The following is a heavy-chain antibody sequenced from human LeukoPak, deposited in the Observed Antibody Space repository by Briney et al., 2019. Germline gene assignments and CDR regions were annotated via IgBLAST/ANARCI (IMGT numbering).Heavy chain of an antibody. Sequence: GGSLTLSCSASGFTCSSYPMRWHPPAQGQGLVGVIDISGSCGRTYYADSVKGRFTISRDNSKNTLYLQMNSLRAEDTAVYYCAKDLIIDFWSGYYFDYWGQGTLVTVSS. CDR3: AKDLIIDFWSGYYFDY. J-gene: IGHJ4*02. CDR1: GFTCSSYP. CDR2: ISGSCGRT. D-gene: IGHD3-3*01. V-gene: IGHV3-23*01.